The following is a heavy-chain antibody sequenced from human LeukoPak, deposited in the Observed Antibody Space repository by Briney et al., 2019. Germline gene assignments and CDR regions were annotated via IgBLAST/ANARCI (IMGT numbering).Heavy chain of an antibody. V-gene: IGHV1-46*01. CDR1: GYTFTSYY. J-gene: IGHJ4*02. CDR2: INPSGGST. Sequence: ASVTVSCKASGYTFTSYYMHWVRQAPGQGLEWMGIINPSGGSTSYAQKFQGRVTMTRDTSTSTAYMELRSLRSDDTAVYYCARAGYDLLTLAPDPANDYWGQGTLVTVSS. CDR3: ARAGYDLLTLAPDPANDY. D-gene: IGHD3-9*01.